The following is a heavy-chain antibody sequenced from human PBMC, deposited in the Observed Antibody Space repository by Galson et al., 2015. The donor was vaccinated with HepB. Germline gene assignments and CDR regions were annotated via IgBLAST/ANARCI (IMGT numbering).Heavy chain of an antibody. J-gene: IGHJ4*02. V-gene: IGHV3-9*01. CDR2: ISWNSGSI. CDR1: GFTFDDYA. CDR3: AKDIGTRPGYSYDFVPFRGGWD. Sequence: SLRLSCAASGFTFDDYAMHWVRQAPGKGLEWVSGISWNSGSIGYADSVKGRFTISRDNAKNSLYLQMNSLRAEDTALYYCAKDIGTRPGYSYDFVPFRGGWDWGQGTLVTVSS. D-gene: IGHD5-18*01.